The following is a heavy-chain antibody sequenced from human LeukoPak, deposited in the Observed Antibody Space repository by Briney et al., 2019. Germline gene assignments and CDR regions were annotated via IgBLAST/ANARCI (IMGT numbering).Heavy chain of an antibody. D-gene: IGHD2-2*01. CDR3: ARVTAVPAAMGFDY. CDR1: GYTFTSYD. CDR2: MNPNSGNT. Sequence: ASVKVSCKASGYTFTSYDISWVRQATGQGLEWMGWMNPNSGNTGYAQKFQGRVTMTRNTSISTAYMELSSLRSEDTAVYYCARVTAVPAAMGFDYWGQGTLVTVSS. V-gene: IGHV1-8*01. J-gene: IGHJ4*02.